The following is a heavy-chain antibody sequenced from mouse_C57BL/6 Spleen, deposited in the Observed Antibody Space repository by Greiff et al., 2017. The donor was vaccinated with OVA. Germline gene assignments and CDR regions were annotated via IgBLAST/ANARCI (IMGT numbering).Heavy chain of an antibody. CDR1: GYAFSSSW. V-gene: IGHV1-82*01. CDR3: AKIYGSSSYYAMDY. J-gene: IGHJ4*01. Sequence: QVQLKESGPELVKPGASVKISCKASGYAFSSSWMNWVKQRPGKGLEWIGRIYPGDGDTNYNGKFKGKATLTADKSSSTAYMQLSSLTSEDSAVYFCAKIYGSSSYYAMDYWGQGTSVTVSS. CDR2: IYPGDGDT. D-gene: IGHD1-1*01.